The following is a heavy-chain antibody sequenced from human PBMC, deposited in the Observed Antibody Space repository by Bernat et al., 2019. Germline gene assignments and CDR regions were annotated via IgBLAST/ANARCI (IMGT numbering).Heavy chain of an antibody. Sequence: QVQLVESGGGVVQPGRSLRLSCAASGFTFSSYAMHWVRQAPGKGLEWVAVISYDGSNKYYADSVKGRFTISRDNSKNTLYLQMNSLRAEDTAVYYCARDYYDSSGLDDWGQGTLVTVSS. J-gene: IGHJ4*02. CDR1: GFTFSSYA. D-gene: IGHD3-22*01. V-gene: IGHV3-30-3*01. CDR2: ISYDGSNK. CDR3: ARDYYDSSGLDD.